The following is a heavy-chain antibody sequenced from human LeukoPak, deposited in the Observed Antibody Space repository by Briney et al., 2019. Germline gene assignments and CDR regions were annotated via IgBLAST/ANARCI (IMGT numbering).Heavy chain of an antibody. J-gene: IGHJ4*02. CDR2: ISGSGDST. V-gene: IGHV3-23*01. D-gene: IGHD3-16*01. Sequence: GGSLRLSCSASGFTFSSYAMHWVRQAPGKGLDWVSGISGSGDSTYSADSVKGRFTISRDNSKNTLYLQMNSLRAEDTAVYYCAKDLDDRNWGQGTLVTVSS. CDR3: AKDLDDRN. CDR1: GFTFSSYA.